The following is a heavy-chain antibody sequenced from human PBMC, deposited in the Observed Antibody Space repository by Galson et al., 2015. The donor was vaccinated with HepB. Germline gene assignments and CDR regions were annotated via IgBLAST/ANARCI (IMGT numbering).Heavy chain of an antibody. CDR3: AKDAYGGPGGDYYLAWNY. Sequence: SLRLSCAASGFTFSSSAMSWVRQAPGKGLEWVSSIIGSGGSTSYPDSVKGRFTISRDNSRNTLYLQMNRLRAEDTAVYYCAKDAYGGPGGDYYLAWNYWGQGTLVTVSS. V-gene: IGHV3-23*01. D-gene: IGHD2-21*02. CDR2: IIGSGGST. J-gene: IGHJ4*02. CDR1: GFTFSSSA.